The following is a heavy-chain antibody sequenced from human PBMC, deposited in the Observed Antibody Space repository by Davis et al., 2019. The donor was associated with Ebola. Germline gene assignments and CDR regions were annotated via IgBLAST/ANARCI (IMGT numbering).Heavy chain of an antibody. D-gene: IGHD5-12*01. CDR2: IIPILGIA. CDR1: GGTFSSYA. J-gene: IGHJ6*02. Sequence: SVKVSCKASGGTFSSYAISWVRQAPGQGLEWMGRIIPILGIANYAQKFQGRVTITADKSTSTAYMELSSLRSEDTAVYYCASGDIVATPYYYYGMDVWGQGTTVTVSS. CDR3: ASGDIVATPYYYYGMDV. V-gene: IGHV1-69*04.